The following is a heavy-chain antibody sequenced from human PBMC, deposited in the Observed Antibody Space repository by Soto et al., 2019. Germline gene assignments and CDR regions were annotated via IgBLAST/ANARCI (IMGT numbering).Heavy chain of an antibody. Sequence: EVQLLESGGGLVQPGGSLRLSCAASGFTFSSYAMSWVRQAPGKGLEWGSAISGSGGSTYYADSVKGRFTISRDNSKNTLYLQRNSLRAEDTAVYYCAKDLEVGVDTDLDYWGQGTLVTVSS. CDR2: ISGSGGST. D-gene: IGHD3-10*01. CDR3: AKDLEVGVDTDLDY. V-gene: IGHV3-23*01. J-gene: IGHJ4*02. CDR1: GFTFSSYA.